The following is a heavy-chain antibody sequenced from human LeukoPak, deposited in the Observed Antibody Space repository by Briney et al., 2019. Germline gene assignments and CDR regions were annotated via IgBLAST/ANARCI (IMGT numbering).Heavy chain of an antibody. Sequence: GGSLRLSCAASGFTISSNYMSWVRQAPGKGLEWVAVISYDGSNKYYADSVKGRFTISRDNSKNTLYLQMNSLRAEDTAVYYCASGNCSSTSCYPLAAPFDYWGQGTLVTVSS. D-gene: IGHD2-2*01. CDR3: ASGNCSSTSCYPLAAPFDY. CDR1: GFTISSNY. J-gene: IGHJ4*02. V-gene: IGHV3-30*03. CDR2: ISYDGSNK.